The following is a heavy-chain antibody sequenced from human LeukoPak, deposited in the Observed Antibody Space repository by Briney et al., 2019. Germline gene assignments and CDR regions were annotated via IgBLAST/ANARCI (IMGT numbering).Heavy chain of an antibody. Sequence: GGSLRLSCAASGFTVSSNYMSWVRQAPGKGLEWVSIIYSGGSTFYADSVKGRFTISRDNAKNSLYLQMNSLRAEDTAVYYCARDRAQYCSGGSCYSGIDYWGQGTLVTVSS. J-gene: IGHJ4*02. CDR2: IYSGGST. V-gene: IGHV3-53*01. D-gene: IGHD2-15*01. CDR1: GFTVSSNY. CDR3: ARDRAQYCSGGSCYSGIDY.